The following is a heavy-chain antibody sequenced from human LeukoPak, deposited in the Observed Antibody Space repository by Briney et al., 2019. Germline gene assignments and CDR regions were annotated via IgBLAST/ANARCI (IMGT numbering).Heavy chain of an antibody. CDR3: ARTAANDPPDY. D-gene: IGHD6-13*01. CDR2: IYHSGST. CDR1: GGSISSGGYS. J-gene: IGHJ4*02. Sequence: SQTPSLTCAVSGGSISSGGYSWSWIRQPPGKGLEWIGYIYHSGSTYYNPSLKSRVTISVDRSKNQFSLKLSSVTAADTAVYYCARTAANDPPDYWGQGTLVTVSS. V-gene: IGHV4-30-2*01.